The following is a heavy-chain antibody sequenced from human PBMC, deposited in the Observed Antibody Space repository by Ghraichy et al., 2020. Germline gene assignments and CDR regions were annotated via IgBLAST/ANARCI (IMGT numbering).Heavy chain of an antibody. Sequence: SETLSLTCAVSGGSFSGYHWSWIRQRPGKGLEWIGEVFEFGGTKFNPSLMSRLIMSMDTPKKQFSLTLVSVTAADTAVYYCARLNKSGSSFFDYWGQGSLVTVSA. CDR1: GGSFSGYH. J-gene: IGHJ4*02. D-gene: IGHD6-6*01. CDR3: ARLNKSGSSFFDY. V-gene: IGHV4-34*10. CDR2: VFEFGGT.